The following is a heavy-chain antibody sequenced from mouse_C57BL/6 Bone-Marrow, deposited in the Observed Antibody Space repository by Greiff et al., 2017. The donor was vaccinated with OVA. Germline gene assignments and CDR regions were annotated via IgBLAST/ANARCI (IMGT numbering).Heavy chain of an antibody. D-gene: IGHD2-4*01. V-gene: IGHV1-53*01. Sequence: QVQLQQPGTELVKPGASVKLSCTASGYTFTSYWMHWVKQSPGQGLEWIGTISPSNGGTNYKEKFKSKSTMTGDKSYSTVYMQISSLTSEDSAVYYCARDYEGNSVPPSFAYWGQGTPLTVSS. CDR2: ISPSNGGT. J-gene: IGHJ2*01. CDR3: ARDYEGNSVPPSFAY. CDR1: GYTFTSYW.